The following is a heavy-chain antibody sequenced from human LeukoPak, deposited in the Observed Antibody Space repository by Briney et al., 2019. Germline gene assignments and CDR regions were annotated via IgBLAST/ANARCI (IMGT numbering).Heavy chain of an antibody. J-gene: IGHJ4*02. Sequence: GGSLRLSCAASGFTFSSCAMSWVRQAPVKGLEWGSAISGSGGSTYYADSVKGRFTISRDNSKNTLYLQMNSLRAEDTAVYYCAKPTGQWELLNGWGQGTLVTVSS. V-gene: IGHV3-23*01. D-gene: IGHD1-26*01. CDR2: ISGSGGST. CDR1: GFTFSSCA. CDR3: AKPTGQWELLNG.